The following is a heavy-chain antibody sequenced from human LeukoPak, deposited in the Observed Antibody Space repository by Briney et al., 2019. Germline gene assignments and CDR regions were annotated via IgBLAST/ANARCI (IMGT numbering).Heavy chain of an antibody. Sequence: GGSLRLSCAASGFTFSDYYMSWIRQAPGKGLEWVSYISSSGSTIYYADSVKGRFTISRDNAKNSLYLQMNSLRAEDTAVYYCARGPSLVGATQYYFDYWGQGTLVTVSS. CDR2: ISSSGSTI. CDR3: ARGPSLVGATQYYFDY. J-gene: IGHJ4*02. CDR1: GFTFSDYY. V-gene: IGHV3-11*01. D-gene: IGHD1-26*01.